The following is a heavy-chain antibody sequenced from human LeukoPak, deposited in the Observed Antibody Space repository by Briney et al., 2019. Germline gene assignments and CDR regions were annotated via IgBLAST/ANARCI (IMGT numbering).Heavy chain of an antibody. V-gene: IGHV3-23*01. D-gene: IGHD3-16*01. J-gene: IGHJ4*02. CDR1: GFTFTSYA. CDR2: ISRSGGDT. Sequence: GGSLRLSCAASGFTFTSYAMSWVRQAPGKGLEWVSGISRSGGDTYYAESVKGQVTISADKSISTAYLQWSSLKASDTAMYYCARQEKLGTPDYWGQGTLVTVSS. CDR3: ARQEKLGTPDY.